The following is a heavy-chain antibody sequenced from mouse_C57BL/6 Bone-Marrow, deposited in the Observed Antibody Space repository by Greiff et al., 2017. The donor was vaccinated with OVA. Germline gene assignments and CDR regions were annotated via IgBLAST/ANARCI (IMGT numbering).Heavy chain of an antibody. CDR3: ASPPYYSNYAWFAY. CDR2: INPNNGGT. V-gene: IGHV1-26*01. Sequence: EVQLQQSGPELVKPGASVKISCKASGYTFTDYYMNWVKQSHGKSLEWIGDINPNNGGTSYNQKFKGKATLTVDKSSSTAYMELRSLTSEDSAVYYCASPPYYSNYAWFAYWGQGTLVTVSA. CDR1: GYTFTDYY. D-gene: IGHD2-5*01. J-gene: IGHJ3*01.